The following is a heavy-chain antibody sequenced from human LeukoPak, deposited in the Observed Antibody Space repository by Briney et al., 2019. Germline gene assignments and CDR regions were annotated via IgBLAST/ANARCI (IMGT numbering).Heavy chain of an antibody. J-gene: IGHJ4*02. Sequence: GASVKVSCKASGYTFTGYYMHWVRQAPGQGLEWMGWINPNSGGTNYAQKFQGRVTMTRDTSISTAYMELSRLRSDDTAVYYCARDSEYYDFWSGYIHCDYWGQGTLVTVSS. CDR2: INPNSGGT. CDR3: ARDSEYYDFWSGYIHCDY. D-gene: IGHD3-3*01. V-gene: IGHV1-2*02. CDR1: GYTFTGYY.